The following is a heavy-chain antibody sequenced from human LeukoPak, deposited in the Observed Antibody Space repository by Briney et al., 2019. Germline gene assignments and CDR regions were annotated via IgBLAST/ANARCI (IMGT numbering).Heavy chain of an antibody. CDR3: ARGGFDRYFDWLLWGYNWFDP. D-gene: IGHD3-9*01. Sequence: PSETLSLTCTVSGGSISSGGYYWSWIRQPPGKGLEWIGYIYHSGSTYYNPSLKSRVTISVDRSKNQFSLKLSSVTAADTAVYYCARGGFDRYFDWLLWGYNWFDPWGQGTLVTVSS. V-gene: IGHV4-30-2*01. CDR1: GGSISSGGYY. J-gene: IGHJ5*02. CDR2: IYHSGST.